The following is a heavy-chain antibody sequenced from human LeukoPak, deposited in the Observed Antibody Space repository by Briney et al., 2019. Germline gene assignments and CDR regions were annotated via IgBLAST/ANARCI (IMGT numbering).Heavy chain of an antibody. CDR1: GFTFSTYE. CDR3: AREHSSSPVRRIDY. Sequence: QPGGSLRLSCAASGFTFSTYEMNWVRQAPGKGLEWVSYISSSGSTRYYADSVKDRFTISRDNAKNSLYLQMKSLRAEDTAVYYCAREHSSSPVRRIDYWGQGTLVTVSS. J-gene: IGHJ4*02. D-gene: IGHD6-13*01. V-gene: IGHV3-48*03. CDR2: ISSSGSTR.